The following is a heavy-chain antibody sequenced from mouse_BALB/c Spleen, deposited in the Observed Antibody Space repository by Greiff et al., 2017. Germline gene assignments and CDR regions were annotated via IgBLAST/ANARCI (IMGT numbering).Heavy chain of an antibody. Sequence: EVKLQESGAELVKPGASVKLSCTASGFNIKDTYMHWVKQRPEQGLEWIGRIDPANGNTKYDPKFQGKATITADTSSNTAYLQLSSLTSEDTAVYYCARGDYDAGFAYWGQGTLVTVSA. V-gene: IGHV14-3*02. CDR3: ARGDYDAGFAY. CDR2: IDPANGNT. D-gene: IGHD2-4*01. CDR1: GFNIKDTY. J-gene: IGHJ3*01.